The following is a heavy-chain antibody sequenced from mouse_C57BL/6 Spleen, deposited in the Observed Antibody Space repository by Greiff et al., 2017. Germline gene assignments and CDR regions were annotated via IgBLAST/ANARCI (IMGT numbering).Heavy chain of an antibody. Sequence: VKLMESGAELVKPGASVKLSCKASGYTFTEYTIHWVKQRSGQGLEWIGWFYPGSGSIKYNEKFKDKATLTADKSSSTVYMELSRLTSEDSAVYFCARHPHYYGSSPYAMDYWGQGTSVTVSS. CDR3: ARHPHYYGSSPYAMDY. D-gene: IGHD1-1*01. J-gene: IGHJ4*01. CDR1: GYTFTEYT. CDR2: FYPGSGSI. V-gene: IGHV1-62-2*01.